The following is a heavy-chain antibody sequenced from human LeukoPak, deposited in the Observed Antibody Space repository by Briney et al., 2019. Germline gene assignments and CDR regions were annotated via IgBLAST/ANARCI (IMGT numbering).Heavy chain of an antibody. D-gene: IGHD3-22*01. Sequence: PGGSLRLSWAASGFTFSSYAMSWVRQAPGKGLEWVSAISASGGSTYYADSVKGRFTISRDNSKNTLYLQMNSLRAEDTAVYYCAKDFYGTSGYYYWFYFENWGQGALVTVSS. CDR2: ISASGGST. CDR3: AKDFYGTSGYYYWFYFEN. CDR1: GFTFSSYA. J-gene: IGHJ4*02. V-gene: IGHV3-23*01.